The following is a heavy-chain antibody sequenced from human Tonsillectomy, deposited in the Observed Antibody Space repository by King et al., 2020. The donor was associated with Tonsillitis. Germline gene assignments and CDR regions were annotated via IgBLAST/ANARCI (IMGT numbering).Heavy chain of an antibody. D-gene: IGHD1-26*01. CDR1: GGSISSYY. CDR2: IYYSRSI. Sequence: VQLQESGPGLVKPSETLSLTCTVSGGSISSYYWSWIRQPPGKGLEWIGYIYYSRSINYNPSLKSRVTISVDTSKNQFSLKLSSVTAADTAVYYCARRVAGALDYWGQGTLVTVSP. CDR3: ARRVAGALDY. J-gene: IGHJ4*02. V-gene: IGHV4-59*08.